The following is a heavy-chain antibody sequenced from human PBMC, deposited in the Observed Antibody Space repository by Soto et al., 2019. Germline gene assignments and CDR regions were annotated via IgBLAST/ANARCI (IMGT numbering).Heavy chain of an antibody. CDR2: ISSSSSYI. Sequence: GGSLRLSCAASGFTFSSYSMNWVRQAPGKGLEWVSSISSSSSYIYYADSVKGRFTISRDNAKNSLNLQMNSLRAEDTAVYYCARFQAAAGGYYYYYGMDVWGQGTTVTVSS. CDR1: GFTFSSYS. V-gene: IGHV3-21*01. D-gene: IGHD6-13*01. CDR3: ARFQAAAGGYYYYYGMDV. J-gene: IGHJ6*02.